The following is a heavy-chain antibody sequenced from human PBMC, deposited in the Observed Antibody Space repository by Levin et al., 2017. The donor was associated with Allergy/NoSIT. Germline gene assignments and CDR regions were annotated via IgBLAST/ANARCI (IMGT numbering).Heavy chain of an antibody. CDR1: GDSIGSSGYY. V-gene: IGHV4-39*01. D-gene: IGHD4-17*01. CDR2: GYYTGAT. J-gene: IGHJ5*02. CDR3: ARHGDPRLNWFDP. Sequence: PGGSLRLSCTVSGDSIGSSGYYWGWIRQPPGKGLELIGSGYYTGATYYNPSLKSRLTISLDTSKNQFSLRLTLVTAADTAVYYCARHGDPRLNWFDPWGQGTLVTVSS.